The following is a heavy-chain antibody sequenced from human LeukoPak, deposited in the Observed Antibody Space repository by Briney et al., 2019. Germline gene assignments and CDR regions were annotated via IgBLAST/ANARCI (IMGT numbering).Heavy chain of an antibody. V-gene: IGHV3-23*01. Sequence: PGGSLRLSCAASGFTFNSYAMSWVRQAPEKGLEWVATISGSGGGTYCADSVKGRFTISRDDSKNTLYLQMNSLRPEDTAVYYCAREMDGDSSFDYWGQGTLVTVSS. CDR2: ISGSGGGT. CDR3: AREMDGDSSFDY. CDR1: GFTFNSYA. D-gene: IGHD4-17*01. J-gene: IGHJ4*02.